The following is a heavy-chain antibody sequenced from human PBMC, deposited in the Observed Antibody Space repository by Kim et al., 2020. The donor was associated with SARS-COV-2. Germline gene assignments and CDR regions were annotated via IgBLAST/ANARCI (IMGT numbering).Heavy chain of an antibody. CDR1: GGSVSRGSYY. CDR3: ARQPFYYGSGSYYNYPFHY. Sequence: SETLSLTCTVSGGSVSRGSYYWSWIRQPPGKGLEWIGYIYYSGSTNYNPSLKSRVTISVYTSKNQFSLKLSSVTAADTAVYYCARQPFYYGSGSYYNYPFHYWGQGTLVTVSS. D-gene: IGHD3-10*01. CDR2: IYYSGST. V-gene: IGHV4-61*01. J-gene: IGHJ4*02.